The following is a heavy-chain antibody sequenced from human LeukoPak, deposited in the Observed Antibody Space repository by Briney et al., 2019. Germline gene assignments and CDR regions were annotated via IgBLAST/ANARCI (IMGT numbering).Heavy chain of an antibody. D-gene: IGHD5-18*01. CDR3: AREHGYSYGYEYYFDY. V-gene: IGHV3-30*02. CDR2: IRYDGTDK. Sequence: GGSLRLSCAASGFTFSSYGMHWVRQSPGKGLEWVAFIRYDGTDKYYADSVKGRFTISRDNSKNTLYLQMNSLRAEDTAVYYCAREHGYSYGYEYYFDYWGQGTLVTVSS. CDR1: GFTFSSYG. J-gene: IGHJ4*02.